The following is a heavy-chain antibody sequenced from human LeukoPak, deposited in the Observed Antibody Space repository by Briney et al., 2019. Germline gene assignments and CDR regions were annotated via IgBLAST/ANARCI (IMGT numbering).Heavy chain of an antibody. V-gene: IGHV3-9*01. Sequence: GGSLRLSCAASGFTFDDYAMHWVRQAPGKGLEWVSGISWNSGSIGYADSVKGRFTISRDNAKNSLYLQMNSLRAEDTALYHCARSSRSFYWYFDLWGRGTLVTVSS. CDR1: GFTFDDYA. D-gene: IGHD1-26*01. J-gene: IGHJ2*01. CDR3: ARSSRSFYWYFDL. CDR2: ISWNSGSI.